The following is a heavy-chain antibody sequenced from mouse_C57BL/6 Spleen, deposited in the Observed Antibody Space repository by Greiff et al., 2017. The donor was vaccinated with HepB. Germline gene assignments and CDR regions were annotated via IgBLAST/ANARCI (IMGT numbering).Heavy chain of an antibody. V-gene: IGHV5-4*01. D-gene: IGHD2-4*01. J-gene: IGHJ3*01. CDR1: GFTFSSYA. CDR3: AREQGDYDPFAY. Sequence: EVMLVESGGGLVKPGGSLKLSCAASGFTFSSYAMSWVRQTPEKRLEWVATISDGGSYTYYPDNVKGRFTISRDNAKNNLYLQMSHLKSEDTAMYYCAREQGDYDPFAYWGQGTLVTVSA. CDR2: ISDGGSYT.